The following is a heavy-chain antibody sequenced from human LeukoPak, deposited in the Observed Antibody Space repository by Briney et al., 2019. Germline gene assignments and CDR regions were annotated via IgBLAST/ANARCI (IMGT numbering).Heavy chain of an antibody. CDR3: AREDSYDSSAYQYFQH. CDR2: IYHSGST. J-gene: IGHJ1*01. D-gene: IGHD3-22*01. Sequence: SETLSLTCTVSGGSISSGGYYWSWIRQPPGKGLEWIGYIYHSGSTYYNPSLKSRVTISVDTSKNQFSLKLSSVTAADTAVYYCAREDSYDSSAYQYFQHWGQGTLVTVSS. V-gene: IGHV4-30-2*01. CDR1: GGSISSGGYY.